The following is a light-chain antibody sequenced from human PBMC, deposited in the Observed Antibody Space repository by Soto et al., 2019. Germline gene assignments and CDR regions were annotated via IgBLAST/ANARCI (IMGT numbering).Light chain of an antibody. CDR3: QAYDYSLTASV. CDR2: HSN. CDR1: SSNIGSNI. Sequence: QSVLTQPPSASGTPGQRVTISCSGSSSNIGSNIVNWYQQLPGTAPKLLIFHSNQRPSGVPDRFSGSRSGTSASLAISGLQSEDEADYYCQAYDYSLTASVFGGGTKLTVL. V-gene: IGLV1-44*01. J-gene: IGLJ3*02.